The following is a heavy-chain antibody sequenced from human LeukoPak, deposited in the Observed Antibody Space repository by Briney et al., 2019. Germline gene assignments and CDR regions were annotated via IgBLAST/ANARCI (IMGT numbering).Heavy chain of an antibody. CDR2: IIPIFGTA. CDR1: GYTFTDYY. Sequence: ASVKVSCKASGYTFTDYYMHWVRQAPGQGLEWMGGIIPIFGTANYAQKFQGRVTITADESTSTAYMELSSLRSEDTAVYYCASPKNYDSSGYYYRYWYFDLWGRGTLVTVSS. D-gene: IGHD3-22*01. CDR3: ASPKNYDSSGYYYRYWYFDL. J-gene: IGHJ2*01. V-gene: IGHV1-69*13.